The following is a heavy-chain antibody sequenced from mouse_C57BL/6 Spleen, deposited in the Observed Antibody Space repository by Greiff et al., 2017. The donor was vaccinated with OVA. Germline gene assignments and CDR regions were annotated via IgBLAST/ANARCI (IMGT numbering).Heavy chain of an antibody. CDR3: ARHVDYYGSSSYYYAMDY. CDR2: ISSGGSYT. D-gene: IGHD1-1*01. CDR1: GFTFSSYG. Sequence: EVHLVESGGDLVKPGGSLKLSCAASGFTFSSYGMSWVRQTPDKRLEWVATISSGGSYTYYPDSVKGRFTISRDNAKNTLYLQMSSLKSEDTAMYYCARHVDYYGSSSYYYAMDYWGQGTSVTVSS. J-gene: IGHJ4*01. V-gene: IGHV5-6*01.